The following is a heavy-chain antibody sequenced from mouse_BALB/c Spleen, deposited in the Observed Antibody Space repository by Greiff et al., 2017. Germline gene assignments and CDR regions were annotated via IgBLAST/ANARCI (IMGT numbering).Heavy chain of an antibody. D-gene: IGHD2-1*01. J-gene: IGHJ2*01. CDR3: TRGNAYFDY. CDR2: IRLKSDNYAT. CDR1: GFTFSSYW. V-gene: IGHV6-6*02. Sequence: EVQLVESGGGLVQPGGSMKLSCVASGFTFSSYWMSWVRQSPEKGLEWVAEIRLKSDNYATHYAESVKGKFTISRDDSKSRLYLQMNSLRAEDTGIYYCTRGNAYFDYWGQGTTLTVSS.